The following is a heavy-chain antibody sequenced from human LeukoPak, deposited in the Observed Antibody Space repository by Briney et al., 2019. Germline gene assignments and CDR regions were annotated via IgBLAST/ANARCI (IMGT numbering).Heavy chain of an antibody. Sequence: GGSLRLSCVVSGFTFNNHAMSWVRQAPGKGLEWVSAISGSGDNTFYAGSVRGRFTISRDNSKNTLYLQMDSLRAEDTAIYYCTKDFRGSGYFFDYWGQGTPVTVSS. CDR3: TKDFRGSGYFFDY. CDR2: ISGSGDNT. D-gene: IGHD3-10*01. J-gene: IGHJ4*02. V-gene: IGHV3-23*01. CDR1: GFTFNNHA.